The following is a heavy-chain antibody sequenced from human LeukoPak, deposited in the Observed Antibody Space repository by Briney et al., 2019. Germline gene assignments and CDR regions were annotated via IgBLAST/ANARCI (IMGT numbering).Heavy chain of an antibody. D-gene: IGHD2/OR15-2a*01. CDR1: GFPFSSYA. CDR2: INRSSDGGTP. J-gene: IGHJ1*01. CDR3: TTISTL. Sequence: PVGSLIPSFPAPGFPFSSYAMHWVRPAPGKGLEWVGCINRSSDGGTPDSAAHVTGRFTIRRDDSTNTLFLQLNSLKSEDTALYNCTTISTLWGEGALVT. V-gene: IGHV3-15*01.